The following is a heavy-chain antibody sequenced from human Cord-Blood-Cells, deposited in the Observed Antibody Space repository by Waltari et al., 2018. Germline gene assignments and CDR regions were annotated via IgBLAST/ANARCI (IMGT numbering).Heavy chain of an antibody. V-gene: IGHV1-2*04. D-gene: IGHD6-13*01. CDR1: GYTFTGYY. CDR3: ARGRYSSSFDY. J-gene: IGHJ4*02. CDR2: INPNGGGA. Sequence: QVQLVQSGAEVKKPGASVKVSCKASGYTFTGYYMHWVRQAPGQGLEWMGCINPNGGGANYAQKFQGWVTMTRDTSISTAYMELSRLRSDDTAVYYCARGRYSSSFDYWGQGTLVTVSS.